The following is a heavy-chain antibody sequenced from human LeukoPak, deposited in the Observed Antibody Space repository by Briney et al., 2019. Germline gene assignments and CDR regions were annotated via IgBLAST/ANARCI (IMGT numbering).Heavy chain of an antibody. CDR3: AKDIAYSNLSGGPFDI. D-gene: IGHD1-26*01. Sequence: GGSLRLSCAASGFTFDDYAMYWVRQAPGKGLEWVSGISWNSGSIAYADSVKGRFTFPRDNARNCLYLQMNSLRAEDMALYYCAKDIAYSNLSGGPFDIWGQGTMVTVSS. V-gene: IGHV3-9*03. CDR1: GFTFDDYA. CDR2: ISWNSGSI. J-gene: IGHJ3*02.